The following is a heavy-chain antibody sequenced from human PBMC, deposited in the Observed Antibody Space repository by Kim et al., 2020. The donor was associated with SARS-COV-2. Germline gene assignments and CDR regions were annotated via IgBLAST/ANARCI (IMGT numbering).Heavy chain of an antibody. V-gene: IGHV1-3*04. D-gene: IGHD6-19*01. CDR1: GYTFTDYA. CDR2: INTGNGNT. J-gene: IGHJ4*02. Sequence: ASVKVSCKTSGYTFTDYAIHWVRQAPGQRLEWMGWINTGNGNTKYSQKFQGRVTIISDTSATTAYMELSSLRFEDTAIYYCALRPGIEVAGLDFRGQGTLVIVSS. CDR3: ALRPGIEVAGLDF.